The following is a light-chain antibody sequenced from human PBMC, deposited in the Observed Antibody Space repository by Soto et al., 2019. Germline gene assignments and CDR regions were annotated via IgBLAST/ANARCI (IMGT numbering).Light chain of an antibody. CDR2: GAS. J-gene: IGKJ4*01. CDR3: QQYNNWPPPT. Sequence: EIVLTQSPGTLSLSPGERATLSCRASQSVSSSYLAWYQQQPGQAPRLLISGASTRATGIPARFSGSGSGTEFTLTISSLQSEDFAVYYCQQYNNWPPPTFGGGTKVDIK. V-gene: IGKV3-15*01. CDR1: QSVSSSY.